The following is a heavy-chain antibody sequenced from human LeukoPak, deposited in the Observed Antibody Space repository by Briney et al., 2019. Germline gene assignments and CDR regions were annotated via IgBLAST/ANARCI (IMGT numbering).Heavy chain of an antibody. D-gene: IGHD6-6*01. V-gene: IGHV5-51*01. CDR3: AITARPEYYFDY. CDR2: IYPGDSDT. J-gene: IGHJ4*02. Sequence: GESLKISCKGSGYSFTSHWIGWVRQMPGKGLEWMGIIYPGDSDTRYSPSFQGHVTISADKSISTAYLQWSSLEASDTAMYYCAITARPEYYFDYWGQGTLVTVSS. CDR1: GYSFTSHW.